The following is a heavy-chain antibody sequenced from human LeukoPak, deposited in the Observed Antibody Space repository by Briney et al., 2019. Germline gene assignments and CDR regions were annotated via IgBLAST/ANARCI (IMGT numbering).Heavy chain of an antibody. J-gene: IGHJ4*02. CDR3: AKDREAIAVADYYSDY. CDR2: ISYDGSNK. V-gene: IGHV3-30*18. Sequence: GRSLRLSCAASGFTFSSYGMHWVRQAPGKGLEWVAVISYDGSNKYYADSVKGRFTISRDNSKNTLYLQMNSLRAEDTAVYYCAKDREAIAVADYYSDYWGQGTLVTVSS. D-gene: IGHD6-19*01. CDR1: GFTFSSYG.